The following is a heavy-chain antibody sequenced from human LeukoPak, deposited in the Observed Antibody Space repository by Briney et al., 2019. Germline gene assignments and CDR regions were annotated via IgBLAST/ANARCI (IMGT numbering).Heavy chain of an antibody. J-gene: IGHJ5*01. CDR3: ARAGDSSGYYVSWFDS. CDR2: IYYTGNA. CDR1: GGSISSGDYY. Sequence: SETLSLTCIVSGGSISSGDYYWSWIRQPPGKGLEWIGYIYYTGNANNNPSLTSRVTMSLDTSKNQFSLKLSSVTAADTAVYYCARAGDSSGYYVSWFDSWGQGTLVTVSS. D-gene: IGHD3-22*01. V-gene: IGHV4-30-4*01.